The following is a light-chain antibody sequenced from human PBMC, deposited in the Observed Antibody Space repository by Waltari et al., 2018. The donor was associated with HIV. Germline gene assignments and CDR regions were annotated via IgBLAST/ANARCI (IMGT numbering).Light chain of an antibody. J-gene: IGKJ2*01. CDR2: WAS. CDR1: RSVLYSSNSKNY. Sequence: DIVMTQSPDSLAVSLGERATINCKSSRSVLYSSNSKNYLAWYRQKPGQPPKLLIYWASTRESGVPDRFSGGGSGTDFTLTITSLQAEDVAVYYCQQYYATPYTFGQGTKLEIK. CDR3: QQYYATPYT. V-gene: IGKV4-1*01.